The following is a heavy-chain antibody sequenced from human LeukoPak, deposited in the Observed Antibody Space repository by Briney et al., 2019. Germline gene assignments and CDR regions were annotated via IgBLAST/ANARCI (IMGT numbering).Heavy chain of an antibody. Sequence: ASVKVSCKASGYTFTGYYMHWVRQAPGQGLGWMGWINPNSGGTNYAQKFQGRVTMTRDTSISTAYMELSRLRSDDTAVYYCARAMIVVGGNWFDPWGQGTLVTVSS. J-gene: IGHJ5*02. CDR2: INPNSGGT. V-gene: IGHV1-2*02. CDR3: ARAMIVVGGNWFDP. CDR1: GYTFTGYY. D-gene: IGHD3-22*01.